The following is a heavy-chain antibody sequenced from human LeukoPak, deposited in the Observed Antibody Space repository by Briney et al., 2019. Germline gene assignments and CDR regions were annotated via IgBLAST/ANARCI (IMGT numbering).Heavy chain of an antibody. J-gene: IGHJ1*01. Sequence: ASVKVSCKASGGTFSSYAISWLRQAPGQGLEWMGGIIPIFGTANYAQKFQGRVTITTDESTSTAYMELSSLRSEDTAVYYCASRPVAREYFQHWGQGTLVTVSS. CDR3: ASRPVAREYFQH. CDR1: GGTFSSYA. CDR2: IIPIFGTA. D-gene: IGHD2-15*01. V-gene: IGHV1-69*05.